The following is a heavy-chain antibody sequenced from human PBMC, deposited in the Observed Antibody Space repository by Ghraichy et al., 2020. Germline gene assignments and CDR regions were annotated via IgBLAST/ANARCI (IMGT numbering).Heavy chain of an antibody. CDR2: ISFDGSNE. J-gene: IGHJ6*03. Sequence: GGSLRLSCAASGFTFSAYAMHWVRQAPGKGLEWVAVISFDGSNEFYADSVRGRFTISRDNSKNTLYLQMNSPRPEDTAVYYCARDHDWQQLLVEYYYMDVWGQGTAVTVSS. CDR1: GFTFSAYA. V-gene: IGHV3-30-3*01. D-gene: IGHD6-13*01. CDR3: ARDHDWQQLLVEYYYMDV.